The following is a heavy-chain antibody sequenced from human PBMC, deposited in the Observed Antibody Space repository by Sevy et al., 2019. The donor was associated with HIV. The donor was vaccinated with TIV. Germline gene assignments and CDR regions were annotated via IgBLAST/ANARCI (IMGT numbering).Heavy chain of an antibody. V-gene: IGHV4-59*08. D-gene: IGHD1-26*01. CDR1: GGSITSLY. CDR3: AGENAWGRCYS. CDR2: IYYNGHI. Sequence: SETLSLTCTVSGGSITSLYWIWIRQPPGKGLEWIANIYYNGHINYNPSRKSRVTLSLDTSKNQFSLRLSSVTAADTAMYYCAGENAWGRCYSWGQGTLVTVSS. J-gene: IGHJ4*02.